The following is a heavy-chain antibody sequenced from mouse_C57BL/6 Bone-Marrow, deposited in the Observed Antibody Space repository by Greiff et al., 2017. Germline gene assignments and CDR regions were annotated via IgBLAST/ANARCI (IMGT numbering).Heavy chain of an antibody. CDR2: ISSGGSYT. D-gene: IGHD1-1*01. CDR1: GFTFSSYG. V-gene: IGHV5-6*01. CDR3: ARTTTVVDYAMDY. Sequence: EVTLMESGGDLVKPGGSLKLSCAASGFTFSSYGMSWVRQTPDQRLEWVATISSGGSYTYYPDSVKGRFTISRDTAKNTLYLQMSSLKSEDTAMYYCARTTTVVDYAMDYWGQGTSVTGAS. J-gene: IGHJ4*01.